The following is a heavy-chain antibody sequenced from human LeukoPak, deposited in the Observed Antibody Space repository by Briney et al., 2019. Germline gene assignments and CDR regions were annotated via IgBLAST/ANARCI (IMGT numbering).Heavy chain of an antibody. Sequence: PGGSLRLSCAASGFTFGNHWMTWVRQAPGKGLEWVATIKEDGSEKYYVGSVKGRFTISRDNAKSSLYLQMNSLRAEDMALYYCARGSGWFLYWGQGTLVTVSS. CDR3: ARGSGWFLY. CDR2: IKEDGSEK. V-gene: IGHV3-7*04. J-gene: IGHJ4*02. CDR1: GFTFGNHW. D-gene: IGHD6-19*01.